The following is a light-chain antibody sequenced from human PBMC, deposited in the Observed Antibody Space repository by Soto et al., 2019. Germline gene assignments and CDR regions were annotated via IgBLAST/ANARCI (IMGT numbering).Light chain of an antibody. CDR1: RSNIGSNT. Sequence: QSVLTQPPSASGTPGQRVTISCSGTRSNIGSNTVNWYQQLPGTAPKLLIYANNQRPSGVPDRFSGSKSGTSASLAISGLQSEDEADYYCATRDDTLTGPVFGGGTKLTVL. V-gene: IGLV1-44*01. CDR3: ATRDDTLTGPV. J-gene: IGLJ3*02. CDR2: ANN.